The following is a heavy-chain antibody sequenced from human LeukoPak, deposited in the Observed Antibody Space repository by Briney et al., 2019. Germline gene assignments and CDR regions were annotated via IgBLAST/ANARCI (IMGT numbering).Heavy chain of an antibody. CDR1: GYTFTSYD. CDR3: ARFVGYDASDY. CDR2: MNPNGGNT. J-gene: IGHJ4*02. Sequence: GASVKGSCKASGYTFTSYDINWVRQATGQGLEWMGWMNPNGGNTGYAQKFQGRVTMTRNTSISTAYMELSSLRSEDTAVYYCARFVGYDASDYWGQGTLVTVSS. V-gene: IGHV1-8*01. D-gene: IGHD5-12*01.